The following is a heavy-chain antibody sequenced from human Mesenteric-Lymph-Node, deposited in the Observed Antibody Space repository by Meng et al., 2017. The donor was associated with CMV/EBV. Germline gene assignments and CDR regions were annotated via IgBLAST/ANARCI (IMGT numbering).Heavy chain of an antibody. CDR2: ISSSSSTI. D-gene: IGHD4-23*01. J-gene: IGHJ5*02. Sequence: GESLKISCAASGFTFSSYSMNWVRQAPGKGLEWVSYISSSSSTIYYADSVKGRFTISRDNAKNSLYLQMNSLRAEDTAVYYCAREERRWYENWFDPWGQGTLVTVSS. CDR1: GFTFSSYS. V-gene: IGHV3-48*04. CDR3: AREERRWYENWFDP.